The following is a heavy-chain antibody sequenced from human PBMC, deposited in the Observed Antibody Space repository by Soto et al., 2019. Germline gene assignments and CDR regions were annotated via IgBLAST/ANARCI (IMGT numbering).Heavy chain of an antibody. D-gene: IGHD2-15*01. CDR3: ARGLIQFAAFDY. CDR1: EFTFSSYA. J-gene: IGHJ4*02. CDR2: ISNDGSNK. V-gene: IGHV3-30-3*01. Sequence: QVQLVESGGGMVQPGRSLTVSCVASEFTFSSYAMHWVRQAPGKGLEWVTVISNDGSNKYYADSVKGRFTISRDNSKNTLYLEMNSLRGEDTAVYYCARGLIQFAAFDYWGQGTLVTVSS.